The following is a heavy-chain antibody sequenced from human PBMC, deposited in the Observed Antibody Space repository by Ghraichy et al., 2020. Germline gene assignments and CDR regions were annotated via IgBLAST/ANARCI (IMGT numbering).Heavy chain of an antibody. V-gene: IGHV3-7*01. J-gene: IGHJ3*02. D-gene: IGHD3-22*01. CDR3: ARERGDYYDSTGYSYVGAFDI. CDR2: IKQAGSEK. CDR1: GSTFSSYW. Sequence: LTCAVSGSTFSSYWMSWVRQAPGKGLEWVANIKQAGSEKDYVDSVKGRFTISRDNAKNSLYLQMNSLRAEDTAVYYCARERGDYYDSTGYSYVGAFDIWGQGTMVTVSS.